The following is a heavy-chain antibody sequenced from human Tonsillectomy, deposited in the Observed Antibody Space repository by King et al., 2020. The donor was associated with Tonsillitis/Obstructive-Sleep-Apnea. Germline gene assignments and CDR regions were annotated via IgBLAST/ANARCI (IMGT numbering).Heavy chain of an antibody. CDR3: ISSLYGDYVQGAFDI. V-gene: IGHV3-30*04. CDR2: ISYDGSNK. J-gene: IGHJ3*02. Sequence: VQLVKSGGGVVQPGRSLRLSCAASGFLFSRYAVHWVRQAPGNGLEWLAVISYDGSNKYYADSVKGRFTISRDNSKNTLYLQMNSLRAEDTAVFYCISSLYGDYVQGAFDIWGQGTMVTVSS. D-gene: IGHD4-17*01. CDR1: GFLFSRYA.